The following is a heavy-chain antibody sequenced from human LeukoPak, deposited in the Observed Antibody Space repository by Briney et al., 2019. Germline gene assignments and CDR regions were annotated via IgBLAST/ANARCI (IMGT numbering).Heavy chain of an antibody. CDR2: VSGSGAHT. J-gene: IGHJ5*02. V-gene: IGHV3-23*01. D-gene: IGHD3-10*01. CDR3: AKGERRGVLYNWFDP. Sequence: GGSLRLSCAASGFTFSSYAMTWVRQAPGKGLQWVSAVSGSGAHTYYADSVKGRFTISRDNSKNTLYLQMNSLRAEDTAVYYCAKGERRGVLYNWFDPWGQGTLVTVSS. CDR1: GFTFSSYA.